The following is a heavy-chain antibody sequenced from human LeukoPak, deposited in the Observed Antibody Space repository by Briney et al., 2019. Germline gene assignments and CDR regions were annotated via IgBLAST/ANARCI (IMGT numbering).Heavy chain of an antibody. CDR1: GLTFKNYA. Sequence: GGSLRLSCAASGLTFKNYAMTWVRRAPGKGLEWVSTISGKGDSTYYADSVKGRFTISRDNSKNTLSLQMDSLRADDTAVYCCAKGGHFSWFDPWGQGTLVTASS. J-gene: IGHJ5*02. D-gene: IGHD1-26*01. CDR3: AKGGHFSWFDP. V-gene: IGHV3-23*01. CDR2: ISGKGDST.